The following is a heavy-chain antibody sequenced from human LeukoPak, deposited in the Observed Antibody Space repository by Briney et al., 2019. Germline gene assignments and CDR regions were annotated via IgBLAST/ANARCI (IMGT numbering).Heavy chain of an antibody. CDR3: ARDGGNYYDSSGTFDY. J-gene: IGHJ4*02. CDR2: IYYSGST. V-gene: IGHV4-39*07. CDR1: GGSISSSSYY. Sequence: PSETLSLTCTVSGGSISSSSYYWGWIRQPPGKGLEWIGSIYYSGSTYYNPSLKSRVTISVDTSRNQFSLKLSSVTAADTAVYYCARDGGNYYDSSGTFDYWGQGTLVTVSS. D-gene: IGHD3-22*01.